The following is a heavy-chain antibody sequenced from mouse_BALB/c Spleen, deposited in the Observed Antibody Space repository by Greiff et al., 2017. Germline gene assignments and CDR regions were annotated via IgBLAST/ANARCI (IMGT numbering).Heavy chain of an antibody. CDR1: GFSLTSYG. CDR3: ARPHYYGSSWFAY. Sequence: VQLVESGPGLVAPSQSLSITCTVSGFSLTSYGVHWVRQPPGKGLEWLGVIWAGGSTNYNSALMSRLSISKDNSKSQVFLKMNSLQTDDTAMYYCARPHYYGSSWFAYWGQGTLVTVSA. V-gene: IGHV2-9*02. J-gene: IGHJ3*01. D-gene: IGHD1-1*01. CDR2: IWAGGST.